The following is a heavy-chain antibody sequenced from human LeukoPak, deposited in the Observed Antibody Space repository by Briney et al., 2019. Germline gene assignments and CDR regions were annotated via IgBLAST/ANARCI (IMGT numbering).Heavy chain of an antibody. CDR3: ARAYHYDSSGYYR. V-gene: IGHV3-21*04. J-gene: IGHJ4*02. CDR2: ISSSSSYI. CDR1: GFTFSSYS. Sequence: GGSLRLSCAASGFTFSSYSMNWVRQAPGKGLEWVPSISSSSSYIYYADSVKGRFTISRDNAKNSLYLQMNSLRAEDTALYYCARAYHYDSSGYYRWGQGTLVTVSS. D-gene: IGHD3-22*01.